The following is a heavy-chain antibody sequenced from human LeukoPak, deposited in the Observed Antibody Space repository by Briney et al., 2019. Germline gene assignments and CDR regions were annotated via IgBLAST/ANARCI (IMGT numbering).Heavy chain of an antibody. D-gene: IGHD3/OR15-3a*01. CDR3: ARQTGSGLFTLP. J-gene: IGHJ4*02. CDR1: GYSISSGYY. V-gene: IGHV4-38-2*02. Sequence: SETLSLTCSVSGYSISSGYYWGWIRQPPGKGLEWIGSLYHSGTTYYNPSLKSRLTISVDTSKNQFSLMLSSVTAADTAVYYCARQTGSGLFTLPGGQGTLVTVSS. CDR2: LYHSGTT.